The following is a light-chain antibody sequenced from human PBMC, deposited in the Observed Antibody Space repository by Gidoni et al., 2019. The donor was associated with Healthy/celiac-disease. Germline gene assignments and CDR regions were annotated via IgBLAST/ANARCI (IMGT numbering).Light chain of an antibody. CDR2: GAS. CDR1: QSVSSSY. J-gene: IGKJ1*01. V-gene: IGKV3-20*01. CDR3: QQYGSSPRT. Sequence: ELVLTQSPGTLSLSPGERATLSCRASQSVSSSYLSWYQQKPGQAPRLLIYGASSRATGIPYRFSGSGSGTDFTLTISRLEPEDFAVYYCQQYGSSPRTFXXXTKVEIK.